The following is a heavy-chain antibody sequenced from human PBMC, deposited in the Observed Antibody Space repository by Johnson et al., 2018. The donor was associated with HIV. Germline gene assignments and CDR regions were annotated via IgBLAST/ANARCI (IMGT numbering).Heavy chain of an antibody. CDR2: ISSDGNNK. CDR1: GFTFSTYA. Sequence: QVQLVESGGGVVQPGRSLRLSCAASGFTFSTYAIHWVRQAPGKGLEWVVVISSDGNNKYSADSVKGRFTISRDKSKNMVYLQMNSLRAEDTAVYFCARGFCSNGVCSSLLGFDAFDIWGQGTTVTVSS. J-gene: IGHJ3*02. CDR3: ARGFCSNGVCSSLLGFDAFDI. D-gene: IGHD2-8*01. V-gene: IGHV3-30-3*01.